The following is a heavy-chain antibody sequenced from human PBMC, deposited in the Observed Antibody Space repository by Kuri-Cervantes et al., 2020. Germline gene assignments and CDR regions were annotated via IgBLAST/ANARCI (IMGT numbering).Heavy chain of an antibody. CDR2: INPNSDGT. Sequence: ASVKVSCKASGYTFTGYYMHWVRQAPGQGLEWMGWINPNSDGTSYAQKFQGRVTVTRDTSISAVHLGLSSLTSDDTAVYYCARGYYYDTSGYYFDYWGQGTLVTVSS. CDR3: ARGYYYDTSGYYFDY. D-gene: IGHD3-22*01. J-gene: IGHJ4*02. CDR1: GYTFTGYY. V-gene: IGHV1-2*02.